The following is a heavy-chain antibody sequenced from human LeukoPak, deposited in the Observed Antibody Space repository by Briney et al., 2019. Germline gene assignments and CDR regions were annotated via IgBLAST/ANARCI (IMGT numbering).Heavy chain of an antibody. CDR1: GFTFSSYS. CDR2: ISSSSSTI. Sequence: PGGSLRLSCAASGFTFSSYSMNWVRQAPGKGLEWVSYISSSSSTIYYADPVKGRFTISRDNAKNSLYLQMNSLRAEDTAVYYCARGPIAVAADWGQGTLVTVSS. CDR3: ARGPIAVAAD. J-gene: IGHJ4*02. V-gene: IGHV3-48*01. D-gene: IGHD6-19*01.